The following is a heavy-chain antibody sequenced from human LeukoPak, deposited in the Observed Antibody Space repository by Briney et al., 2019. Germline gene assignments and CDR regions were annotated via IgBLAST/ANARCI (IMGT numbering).Heavy chain of an antibody. Sequence: PSETLSLTCTVSGGSISNYYWSWIRQPPGKGLEWIGYIYYSGSTNYNPSLKSRVTISVDTSKNQFSLKLSSVTAADTAIYYCARDVRGRISIYSGFDYWGQGTLVTVSS. J-gene: IGHJ4*02. D-gene: IGHD3-3*01. CDR2: IYYSGST. CDR3: ARDVRGRISIYSGFDY. CDR1: GGSISNYY. V-gene: IGHV4-59*12.